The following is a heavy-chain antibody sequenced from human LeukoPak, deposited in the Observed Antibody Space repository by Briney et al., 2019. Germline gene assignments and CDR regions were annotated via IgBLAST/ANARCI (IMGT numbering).Heavy chain of an antibody. CDR1: GFTFSSYA. CDR3: ARDYWKNYYYYMDV. J-gene: IGHJ6*03. D-gene: IGHD1-1*01. Sequence: PGRSLRLSCAASGFTFSSYAMHWVRQAPGKGLEWVADISYDGSNKYYADSVKGRFTISRGNSKNTLYLQMNSLRAEDTAVYYCARDYWKNYYYYMDVWGKGTTVTVSS. V-gene: IGHV3-30*04. CDR2: ISYDGSNK.